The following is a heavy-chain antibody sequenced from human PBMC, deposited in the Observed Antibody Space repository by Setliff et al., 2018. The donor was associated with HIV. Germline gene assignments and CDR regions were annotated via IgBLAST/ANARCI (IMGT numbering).Heavy chain of an antibody. CDR1: GGTFSSYA. V-gene: IGHV1-69*06. J-gene: IGHJ4*02. D-gene: IGHD5-12*01. CDR2: IIPIFNTA. CDR3: AIDVIGGWLRPMPDY. Sequence: GASVKVSCKASGGTFSSYAISWVRQAPGQGLEWMGGIIPIFNTANYAQKFQGRVTLTEDTSTDTAYMELSGLRSEDTAVYYCAIDVIGGWLRPMPDYWGPGTLVTSPQ.